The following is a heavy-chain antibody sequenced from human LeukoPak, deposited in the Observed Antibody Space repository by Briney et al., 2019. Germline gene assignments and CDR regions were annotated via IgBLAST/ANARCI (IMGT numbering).Heavy chain of an antibody. J-gene: IGHJ4*02. Sequence: GGSLRLSCAASGFTFSTSPMNWVRQAPGKGPEWVSYISSSSGTIYYADSVKGRFTISRDNAENSLYLQMNSLRAEDTAVYYCARGPGSGHYFDYWGQGTLVTVYS. V-gene: IGHV3-48*04. CDR2: ISSSSGTI. CDR1: GFTFSTSP. CDR3: ARGPGSGHYFDY. D-gene: IGHD2-15*01.